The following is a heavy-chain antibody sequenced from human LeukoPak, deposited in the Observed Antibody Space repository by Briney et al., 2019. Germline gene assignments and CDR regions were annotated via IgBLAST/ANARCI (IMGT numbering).Heavy chain of an antibody. Sequence: TSETLSLTCTVSGGSISSYYWSWIRQPAGKGLEWIGRIYTSGSTNYNPSLKSRVTMSVDTSKNQFSLKLSSVTAADTAVYYCARERVGGYYGSGSYYNVVIFDYWGQGTLVTVSS. CDR1: GGSISSYY. D-gene: IGHD3-10*01. CDR3: ARERVGGYYGSGSYYNVVIFDY. J-gene: IGHJ4*02. V-gene: IGHV4-4*07. CDR2: IYTSGST.